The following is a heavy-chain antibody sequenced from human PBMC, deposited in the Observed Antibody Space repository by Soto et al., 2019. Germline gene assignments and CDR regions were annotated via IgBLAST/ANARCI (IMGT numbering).Heavy chain of an antibody. D-gene: IGHD1-26*01. CDR1: GFTFSNAW. V-gene: IGHV3-15*01. J-gene: IGHJ5*02. Sequence: GESLKISCAASGFTFSNAWMSWVRQAPGKGLEWVGRIKSKTDGGTTDYAAPVKGRFTISRDDSKNTLYLQMNSLKTEDTAVYYCTTDRGYSGSYYWFDPWGQGTLVTVSS. CDR3: TTDRGYSGSYYWFDP. CDR2: IKSKTDGGTT.